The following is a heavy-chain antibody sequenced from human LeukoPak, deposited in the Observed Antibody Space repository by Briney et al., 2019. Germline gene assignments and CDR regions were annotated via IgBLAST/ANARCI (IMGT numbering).Heavy chain of an antibody. D-gene: IGHD3-10*01. CDR1: GYSFTSYA. CDR2: ISADNGNT. CDR3: ARNYYGSFLY. V-gene: IGHV1-18*01. Sequence: GASVKVSCKASGYSFTSYAISWVRQAPGQGLAWMGWISADNGNTNYAQKLQGRVTMTTDTSTSTAYMELRSLRSDDTAVYYCARNYYGSFLYWGQGTLVTVSS. J-gene: IGHJ4*02.